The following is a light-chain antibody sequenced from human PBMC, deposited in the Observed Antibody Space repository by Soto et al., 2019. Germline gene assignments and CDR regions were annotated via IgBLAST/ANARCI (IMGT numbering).Light chain of an antibody. CDR3: AAWDDSLNGWV. CDR1: SFNIGRNP. J-gene: IGLJ3*02. Sequence: LTQPPSASGTPGQRVTISCSGSSFNIGRNPVNWYQQFPGTAPKLLIYTNDQRPSGVPDRFSGSKSGTSASLAISGLQSEDEADYYCAAWDDSLNGWVFGGGTQLTVL. CDR2: TND. V-gene: IGLV1-44*01.